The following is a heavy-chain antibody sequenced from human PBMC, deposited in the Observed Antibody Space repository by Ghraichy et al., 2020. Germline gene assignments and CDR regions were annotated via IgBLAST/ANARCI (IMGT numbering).Heavy chain of an antibody. Sequence: GGSLRLFCAASGFSFGTYGMTWVRQAPGKGLEWVSAIGGSGSSTYSSDSVKGRFTISRDNSKSTLYLQMNSLRAEDTAIYYCAKGGSGSYYKFPLDYWGQGTLVTVSS. V-gene: IGHV3-23*01. D-gene: IGHD3-10*01. CDR1: GFSFGTYG. J-gene: IGHJ4*02. CDR3: AKGGSGSYYKFPLDY. CDR2: IGGSGSST.